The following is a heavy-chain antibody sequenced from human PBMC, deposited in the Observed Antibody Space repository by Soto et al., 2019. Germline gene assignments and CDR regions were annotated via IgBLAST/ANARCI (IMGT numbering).Heavy chain of an antibody. V-gene: IGHV4-34*01. D-gene: IGHD1-26*01. Sequence: QVQLQQWGAGLLKPSETLSLTCAVYGGSFSGYYWSWIRQPPGKGLEWIGEINHSGSTNYNPSLKSRVPISVATSKNQFSLRLSSVTAADTAVYYCAREKVGATIGYYWGQGTLVTVSS. CDR2: INHSGST. CDR3: AREKVGATIGYY. CDR1: GGSFSGYY. J-gene: IGHJ4*02.